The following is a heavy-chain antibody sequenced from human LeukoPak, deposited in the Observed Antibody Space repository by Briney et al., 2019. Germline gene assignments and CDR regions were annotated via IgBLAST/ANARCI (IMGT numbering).Heavy chain of an antibody. D-gene: IGHD3-16*01. V-gene: IGHV3-15*01. CDR3: TTAPAAYTFDS. Sequence: PGGSLRLYCAASGFTFSNAWMSWVRQAPGQGLEWIGRIKSITDGGTTVYAAPVKDRFTISGDDTKNTLYLQINSLKTEDTAVYYCTTAPAAYTFDSWGQGTLVTVSS. J-gene: IGHJ4*02. CDR2: IKSITDGGTT. CDR1: GFTFSNAW.